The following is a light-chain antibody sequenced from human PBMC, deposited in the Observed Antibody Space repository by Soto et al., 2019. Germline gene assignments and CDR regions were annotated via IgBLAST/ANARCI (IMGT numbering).Light chain of an antibody. CDR3: SSYTSSSVV. CDR1: SSDVGGYEF. V-gene: IGLV2-14*01. Sequence: QSALTQPASVSGSPGQSITISCTGTSSDVGGYEFVSWYQQHPGKAPKLMIYEVSNRPSGVSNRFSGSKSGNTASLTISGLQAEDEADYYCSSYTSSSVVFGGGTKVTVL. CDR2: EVS. J-gene: IGLJ2*01.